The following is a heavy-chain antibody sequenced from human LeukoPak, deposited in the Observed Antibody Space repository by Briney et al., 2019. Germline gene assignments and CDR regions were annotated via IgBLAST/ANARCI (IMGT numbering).Heavy chain of an antibody. CDR2: ISAYNGNT. CDR1: GYTFTSYG. Sequence: GASVKVSCKASGYTFTSYGISWVRQAPGQGLEWMGWISAYNGNTNYAQKFQGRVTITTDESTSTAYMELSSLRSEDTAVYYCARDRGAMVSPELDYWGQGTLVTVSS. D-gene: IGHD4/OR15-4a*01. V-gene: IGHV1-18*01. CDR3: ARDRGAMVSPELDY. J-gene: IGHJ4*02.